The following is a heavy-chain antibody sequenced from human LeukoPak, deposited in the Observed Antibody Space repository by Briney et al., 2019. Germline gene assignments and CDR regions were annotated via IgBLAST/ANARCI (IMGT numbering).Heavy chain of an antibody. V-gene: IGHV3-53*01. Sequence: GGSLRLSCAASGFTVSSNCMSWVRQAPGKGLEWVSVIYSGGTTYYADSVKGRFTISRDISKNTLYLQMDSLRVEDTAVYYCARMLISSGYYVDSWGQGTLVTVSS. D-gene: IGHD3-22*01. CDR3: ARMLISSGYYVDS. CDR1: GFTVSSNC. CDR2: IYSGGTT. J-gene: IGHJ4*02.